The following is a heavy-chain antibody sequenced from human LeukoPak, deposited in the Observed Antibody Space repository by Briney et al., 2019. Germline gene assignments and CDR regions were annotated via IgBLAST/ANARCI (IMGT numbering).Heavy chain of an antibody. V-gene: IGHV3-7*01. CDR1: GFTFSSYW. D-gene: IGHD3-22*01. J-gene: IGHJ4*02. CDR3: AKGLEWYYDSSGYRN. Sequence: GGSLRLSCAASGFTFSSYWMSWVRQAPGKGLEWVANIKQDGSEKYYADSVKGRFTISRDNAKNSLYLQMNSLRAEDTAVYYCAKGLEWYYDSSGYRNWGQGTLVTVSS. CDR2: IKQDGSEK.